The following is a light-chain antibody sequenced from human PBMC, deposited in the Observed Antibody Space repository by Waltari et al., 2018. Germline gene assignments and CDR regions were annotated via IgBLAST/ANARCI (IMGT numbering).Light chain of an antibody. CDR3: QQSYSSPYT. CDR1: QSIRSY. J-gene: IGKJ2*01. CDR2: TAA. V-gene: IGKV1-39*01. Sequence: DIQMTQSPSSLSASVGDRVIITCRASQSIRSYLNWYQQKPGKAPKLLIYTAANFQMGVQSRFSGSGSGTDFTLTITSLQPEDFATYYCQQSYSSPYTFGQGTKVETK.